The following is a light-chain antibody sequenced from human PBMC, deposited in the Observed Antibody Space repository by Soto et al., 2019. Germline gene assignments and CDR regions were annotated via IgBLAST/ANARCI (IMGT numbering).Light chain of an antibody. Sequence: QSALTQPPSVSGAPGQRVAISCTGTSSNLGAGFDVHWYQQIPGTAPKLLIFANTNRPSGVPERFSGARSGASASLAISEAQADDEAIYYCQSYDNSLNTIVFGGGTKVTV. V-gene: IGLV1-40*03. J-gene: IGLJ2*01. CDR3: QSYDNSLNTIV. CDR1: SSNLGAGFD. CDR2: ANT.